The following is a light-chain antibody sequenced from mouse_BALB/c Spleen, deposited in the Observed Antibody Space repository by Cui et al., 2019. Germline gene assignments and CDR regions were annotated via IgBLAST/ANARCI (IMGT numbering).Light chain of an antibody. CDR3: LQYASYPFT. V-gene: IGKV9-124*01. CDR2: AAS. Sequence: DIQMTPSPSSLSAFLGERVSLTCRASQEISSYLSRLPQKPDGTIKRLIYAASTLDSGVPKRFSGSRSGSDYSLTISSLDSEDFADYYCLQYASYPFTFGSGTKLEIK. J-gene: IGKJ4*01. CDR1: QEISSY.